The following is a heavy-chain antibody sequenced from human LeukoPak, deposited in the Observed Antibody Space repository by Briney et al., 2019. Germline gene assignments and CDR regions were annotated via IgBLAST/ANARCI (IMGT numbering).Heavy chain of an antibody. CDR1: GFTFSSYS. D-gene: IGHD3-10*01. Sequence: GGSLRLSCAASGFTFSSYSMNWVRQAPGKGLEWVSSISSRSSYIYYADSVKGRFTISRDNAKNSLYLQMNSLRAEDTAVYYCARVDWDGSGLYYFDYWGQGTLVTVSS. J-gene: IGHJ4*02. CDR3: ARVDWDGSGLYYFDY. V-gene: IGHV3-21*01. CDR2: ISSRSSYI.